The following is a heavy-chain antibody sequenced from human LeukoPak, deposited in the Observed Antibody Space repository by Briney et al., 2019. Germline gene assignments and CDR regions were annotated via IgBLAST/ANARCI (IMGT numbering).Heavy chain of an antibody. CDR2: IYPGDSDT. CDR3: ARRDIVVVPAATYNWFDP. CDR1: GYSFTSYW. Sequence: GESLKISCKGSGYSFTSYWISWVRQMPGKGLEWMGIIYPGDSDTRYSPSFQGQVTISADKSISTAYLQWSSLKASDTAMYYCARRDIVVVPAATYNWFDPWGQGTLVTVSS. J-gene: IGHJ5*02. D-gene: IGHD2-2*01. V-gene: IGHV5-51*01.